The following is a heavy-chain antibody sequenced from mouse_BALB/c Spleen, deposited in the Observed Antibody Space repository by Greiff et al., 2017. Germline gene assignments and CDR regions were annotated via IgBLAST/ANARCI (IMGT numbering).Heavy chain of an antibody. CDR3: ARGGEYGNHYAMDY. D-gene: IGHD2-10*02. J-gene: IGHJ4*01. CDR2: ISDGGSYT. Sequence: EVQRVESGGGLVKPGGSLKLSCAASGFTFSDYYMYWVRQTPEKRLEWVATISDGGSYTYYPDSVKGRFTISRDNAKNNLYLQMSSLKSEDTAMYYCARGGEYGNHYAMDYWGQGTSVTVSS. CDR1: GFTFSDYY. V-gene: IGHV5-4*02.